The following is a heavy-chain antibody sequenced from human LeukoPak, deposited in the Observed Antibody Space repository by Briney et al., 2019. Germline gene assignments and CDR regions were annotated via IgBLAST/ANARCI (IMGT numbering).Heavy chain of an antibody. CDR3: ARDSGYSSSWYNYYYMDV. D-gene: IGHD6-13*01. CDR2: IHSSGST. CDR1: GVSITSYY. V-gene: IGHV4-4*07. J-gene: IGHJ6*03. Sequence: SETLSPTCTVSGVSITSYYWTWIRQPAGKGLEWIGRIHSSGSTNYNPSLKSRVTMSVDTSKNQFSLKLSSVTAADTAVYYCARDSGYSSSWYNYYYMDVWGKGTTVTVSS.